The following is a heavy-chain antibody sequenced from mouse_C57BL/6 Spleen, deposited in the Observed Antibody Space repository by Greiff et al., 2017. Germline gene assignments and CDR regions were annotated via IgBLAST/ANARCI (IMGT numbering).Heavy chain of an antibody. Sequence: VMLVESGPGLVQPSQSLSITCTVSGFSLTSYGVHWVRQSPGKGLEWLGVIWRGGSTDYNAAFMSRLSITKDNSKSQVFFKMNSLQADDTAIYYCAKSGSSWYFDVWGTGTTVTVSS. CDR1: GFSLTSYG. CDR3: AKSGSSWYFDV. V-gene: IGHV2-5*01. CDR2: IWRGGST. J-gene: IGHJ1*03. D-gene: IGHD1-1*01.